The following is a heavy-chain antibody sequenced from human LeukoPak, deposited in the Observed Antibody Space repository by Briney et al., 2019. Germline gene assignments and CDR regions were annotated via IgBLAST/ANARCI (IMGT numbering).Heavy chain of an antibody. CDR2: IWYDGSNK. Sequence: GGSLRLSCAASGFTFSSYGMHWVRQAPGKGLEWVAVIWYDGSNKYYADSVKGRFTISRDNSKNTLYLQMNSLRAEDTAVYYCARDNDHGDYYFDYWGQGTLVTVSS. CDR3: ARDNDHGDYYFDY. D-gene: IGHD4-17*01. J-gene: IGHJ4*02. V-gene: IGHV3-33*01. CDR1: GFTFSSYG.